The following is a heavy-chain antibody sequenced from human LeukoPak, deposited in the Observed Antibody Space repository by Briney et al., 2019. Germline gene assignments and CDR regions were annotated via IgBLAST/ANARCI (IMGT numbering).Heavy chain of an antibody. Sequence: PGGFLRLSCAASGFTFDDYAMHWVRQAPGKGLEWVSGISWNSGSIGYADSVKGRFTISRDNAKNSLYLQMNSLRAEDTALYYCAKGDLSSSWGPDFDYWGQGTLVTVSS. V-gene: IGHV3-9*01. CDR1: GFTFDDYA. CDR3: AKGDLSSSWGPDFDY. J-gene: IGHJ4*02. D-gene: IGHD6-13*01. CDR2: ISWNSGSI.